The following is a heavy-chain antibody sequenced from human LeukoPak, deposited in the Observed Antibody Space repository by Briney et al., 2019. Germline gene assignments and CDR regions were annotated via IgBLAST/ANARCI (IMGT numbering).Heavy chain of an antibody. D-gene: IGHD2-2*01. CDR1: GYTFTSYY. J-gene: IGHJ6*03. CDR2: INPSGGST. V-gene: IGHV1-46*01. CDR3: ARDRRYCSRTSCSLYMDV. Sequence: ASVKVSCKASGYTFTSYYMHWVRQAPGQGLEWMGIINPSGGSTSYAQKFQGRVTMTRDTSTSTVYMELSSLRSEDTAVYYCARDRRYCSRTSCSLYMDVWGKGTTVTVSS.